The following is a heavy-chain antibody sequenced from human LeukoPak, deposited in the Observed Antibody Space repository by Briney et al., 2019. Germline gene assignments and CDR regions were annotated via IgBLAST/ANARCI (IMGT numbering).Heavy chain of an antibody. CDR1: GFTFSSYA. Sequence: PGGSLRLSCAASGFTFSSYAMHWVRQAPGKGLEWVAVISYDGSNKYYADSVKGQFTISRDNSKNTLYLQMNSLRAEDTAVYYCARLPPVWSSSWSTNDYWGQGTLVTVSS. V-gene: IGHV3-30-3*01. CDR2: ISYDGSNK. D-gene: IGHD6-13*01. CDR3: ARLPPVWSSSWSTNDY. J-gene: IGHJ4*02.